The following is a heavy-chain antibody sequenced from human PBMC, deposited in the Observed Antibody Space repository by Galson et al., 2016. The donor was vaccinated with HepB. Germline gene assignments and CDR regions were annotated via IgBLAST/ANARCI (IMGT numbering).Heavy chain of an antibody. D-gene: IGHD1-14*01. J-gene: IGHJ4*02. CDR3: ARGTGEFVGWAY. V-gene: IGHV1-18*01. CDR2: ISALHGNT. Sequence: SVKVSCKASGYTFTNFAISWARQAPGRGLEWMGWISALHGNTNYAQKFQGRISLTTDTSTGTAYMELRSLTSADTAMYYCARGTGEFVGWAYWGQGSLVTVSS. CDR1: GYTFTNFA.